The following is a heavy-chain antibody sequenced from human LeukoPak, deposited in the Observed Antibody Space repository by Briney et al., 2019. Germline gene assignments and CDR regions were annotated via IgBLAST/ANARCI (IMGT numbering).Heavy chain of an antibody. CDR2: IYHSGST. J-gene: IGHJ6*03. CDR1: GGSINSSSYY. Sequence: SETLSLTCTVSGGSINSSSYYWGWIRQPPGKGLEWIGSIYHSGSTYYNPSLKSRVIISVDTSKNQFSLKLSSVTAADTAVYYCARDGGVTYYYFYYYMDVWGKGATVTVSS. V-gene: IGHV4-39*07. CDR3: ARDGGVTYYYFYYYMDV. D-gene: IGHD3-16*01.